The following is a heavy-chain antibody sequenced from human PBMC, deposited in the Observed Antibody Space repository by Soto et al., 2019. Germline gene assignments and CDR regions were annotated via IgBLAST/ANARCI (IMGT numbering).Heavy chain of an antibody. Sequence: ASVKVSCKTSGYTLTEYDINWVRQAPGQGLEYMGWVSPENRNAGYAPQFRGRVSMTADTSINTVYLELTTLTYEDTAVYYCEVTTGYWGQGTMVTVSS. CDR2: VSPENRNA. J-gene: IGHJ4*02. CDR1: GYTLTEYD. V-gene: IGHV1-8*01. CDR3: EVTTGY. D-gene: IGHD4-17*01.